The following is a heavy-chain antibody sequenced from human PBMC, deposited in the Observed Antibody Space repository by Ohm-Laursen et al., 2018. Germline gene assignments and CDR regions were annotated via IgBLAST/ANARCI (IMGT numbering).Heavy chain of an antibody. CDR2: ISAYNGNT. Sequence: SSVKVSCKASGYTFASSGITWVRQAPGQGLEWMGWISAYNGNTKYAQKFQGRLTMTTDTSTSTAYMDLRSLESNDTAVYYCARGDDWNYAFGFWGQGTLVTVSS. D-gene: IGHD1-7*01. V-gene: IGHV1-18*01. CDR1: GYTFASSG. J-gene: IGHJ4*02. CDR3: ARGDDWNYAFGF.